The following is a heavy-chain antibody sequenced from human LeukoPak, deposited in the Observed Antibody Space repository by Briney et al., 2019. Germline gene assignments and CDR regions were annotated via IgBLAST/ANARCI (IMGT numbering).Heavy chain of an antibody. CDR1: GLTFSDYA. J-gene: IGHJ5*02. V-gene: IGHV3-23*01. CDR2: ITSGFTP. Sequence: GGSLSLSCAASGLTFSDYAMRWFRQAPGKGLEWVSGITSGFTPHYADSVKGRFTISRDNSKNTFHLQLNSLRAEDTAVYYCAKGDSNAITYNWFDPWGQGTLVTVSS. CDR3: AKGDSNAITYNWFDP. D-gene: IGHD2-2*01.